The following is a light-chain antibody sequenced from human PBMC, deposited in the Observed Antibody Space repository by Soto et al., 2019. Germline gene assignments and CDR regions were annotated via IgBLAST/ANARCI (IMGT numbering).Light chain of an antibody. CDR2: GAS. CDR3: QQYGTSPRT. J-gene: IGKJ1*01. V-gene: IGKV3-20*01. Sequence: EIVLTQSPGTLSLSPGERATLFCRASQSVTSSYLAWYQQQPGQAPRLLIYGASTRATGIPDRFSGSGSGTDFTLTISRLEPEDFSVYSCQQYGTSPRTFGQGTKVEIK. CDR1: QSVTSSY.